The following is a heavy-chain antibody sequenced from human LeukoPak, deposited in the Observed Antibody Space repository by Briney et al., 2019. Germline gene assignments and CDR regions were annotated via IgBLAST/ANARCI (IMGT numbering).Heavy chain of an antibody. V-gene: IGHV4-31*03. D-gene: IGHD3-22*01. Sequence: PSETLSLTCTVSGGSISSGGYYWSWIRQHPGKGLEWIGYIYYSGSTYYNPSLKSRVTISVDTSKNQFSLKLSSVTAADTAVHYCARCYYDSSGHPRPFDYWGQGTLVTVSS. J-gene: IGHJ4*02. CDR3: ARCYYDSSGHPRPFDY. CDR2: IYYSGST. CDR1: GGSISSGGYY.